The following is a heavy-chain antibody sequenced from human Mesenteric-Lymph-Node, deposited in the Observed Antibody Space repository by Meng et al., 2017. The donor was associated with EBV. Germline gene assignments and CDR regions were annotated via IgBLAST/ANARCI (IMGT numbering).Heavy chain of an antibody. CDR3: ARDQCGAGSCYLDF. CDR1: GFTFSHAA. Sequence: EVRLVEYGGGLVMPGGSLRLSCAASGFTFSHAAMTWVRQATGKGLEWVSSITSSSTYIYYADSLKGRFTISRDNAKNSLFLQMNSLRDEDTAVYYCARDQCGAGSCYLDFWGQGTLVTVSS. D-gene: IGHD2-15*01. CDR2: ITSSSTYI. V-gene: IGHV3-21*02. J-gene: IGHJ4*02.